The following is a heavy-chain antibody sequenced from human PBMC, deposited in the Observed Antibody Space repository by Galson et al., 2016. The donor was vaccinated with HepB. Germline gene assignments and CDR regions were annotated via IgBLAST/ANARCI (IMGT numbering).Heavy chain of an antibody. V-gene: IGHV1-69*06. D-gene: IGHD3-10*01. CDR3: AGGGGVTMIRGVMPVWFDP. CDR1: GGTFSNYA. Sequence: SVKVSCKASGGTFSNYAISWVRQAPGQGLEWMGGIIPMFGAANYAQKFQGRVTITADKSTSTAYMDLSSLRSEDTAVYYCAGGGGVTMIRGVMPVWFDPWGQGTLVTVSS. CDR2: IIPMFGAA. J-gene: IGHJ5*02.